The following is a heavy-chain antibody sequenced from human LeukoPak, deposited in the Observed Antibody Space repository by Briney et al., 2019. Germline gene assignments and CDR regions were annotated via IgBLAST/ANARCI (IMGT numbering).Heavy chain of an antibody. CDR1: EFTFSSYA. D-gene: IGHD4-17*01. V-gene: IGHV3-23*01. CDR2: ISGSGGST. Sequence: PGGSLRLSCAASEFTFSSYAMSWVRQAPGKGLEWVSAISGSGGSTYYADSVKGRFTISRDNSKNTLYLQMNSLRAEDTAVYYCAKDLWYGDYAVAFDYWGQGPLVTVSS. CDR3: AKDLWYGDYAVAFDY. J-gene: IGHJ4*02.